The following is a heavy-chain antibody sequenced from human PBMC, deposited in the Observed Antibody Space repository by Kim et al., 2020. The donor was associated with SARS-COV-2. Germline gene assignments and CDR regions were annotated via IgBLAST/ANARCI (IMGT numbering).Heavy chain of an antibody. CDR1: GYTFTSYA. J-gene: IGHJ2*01. D-gene: IGHD6-13*01. CDR2: INTNTGNP. Sequence: ASVKVSCKASGYTFTSYAMNWVRQAPGQGLEWMGWINTNTGNPTYAQGFTGRFVFSLDTSVSTAYLQISSLKAEDTAVYYCASLPGYSSSWEEYFDLWGRGTLVTVSS. CDR3: ASLPGYSSSWEEYFDL. V-gene: IGHV7-4-1*02.